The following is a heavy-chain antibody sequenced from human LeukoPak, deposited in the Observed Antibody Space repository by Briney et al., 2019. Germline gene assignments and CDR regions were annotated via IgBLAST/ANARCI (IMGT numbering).Heavy chain of an antibody. CDR2: INPNSGGT. CDR1: GYTFTGYY. Sequence: ASVKVSCKASGYTFTGYYMHWVRQAPGQGLEWMGWINPNSGGTNYAQKFQGRVTMTRDTSISTAYMELSRLRSEDTAVYYCARGPSNTAVYYYYYYMDVWGKGTTVTVSS. V-gene: IGHV1-2*02. J-gene: IGHJ6*03. D-gene: IGHD5-18*01. CDR3: ARGPSNTAVYYYYYYMDV.